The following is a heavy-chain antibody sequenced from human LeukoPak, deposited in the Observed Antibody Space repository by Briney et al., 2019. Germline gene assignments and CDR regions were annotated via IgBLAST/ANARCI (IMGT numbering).Heavy chain of an antibody. CDR2: ITSSSTYT. V-gene: IGHV3-21*04. CDR3: STDPRLLMY. CDR1: GFSFSSYN. J-gene: IGHJ4*01. D-gene: IGHD2-8*01. Sequence: GGSLRLSCAASGFSFSSYNMNWVRLTPGKGLEWVSSITSSSTYTFYADSVKGRFTISRENAKNSLYLQMNSLRPEDTALYYCSTDPRLLMYWGHGTLVTVSS.